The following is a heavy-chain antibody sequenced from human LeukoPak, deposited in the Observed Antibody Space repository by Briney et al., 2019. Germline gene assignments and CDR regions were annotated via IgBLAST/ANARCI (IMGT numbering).Heavy chain of an antibody. D-gene: IGHD5-18*01. Sequence: GESLKISCKGSGSDFTRYWIGWMRQMPGKGLEWIGIIYPGDSDTKYSPAFQGQVTISADKSINTAYLQWSSLKASDSAMYYCGRSGDSYGYHYWGQGTRVTVSP. CDR1: GSDFTRYW. CDR3: GRSGDSYGYHY. V-gene: IGHV5-51*01. CDR2: IYPGDSDT. J-gene: IGHJ4*02.